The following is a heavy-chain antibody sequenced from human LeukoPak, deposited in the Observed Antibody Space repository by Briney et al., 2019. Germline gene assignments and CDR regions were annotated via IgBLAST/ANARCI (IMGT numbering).Heavy chain of an antibody. V-gene: IGHV1-2*02. D-gene: IGHD2-15*01. CDR2: INPNSGGT. CDR1: GYTFTGYY. Sequence: ASVKVSCKASGYTFTGYYMHWVRQAPGQGREWMGWINPNSGGTNYAQKFQGRVTMTRDTSISTAYMELSRLRSDDTAVYYCARWTPGYCSGGSCQLNAFDIWGQGTMVTVSS. J-gene: IGHJ3*02. CDR3: ARWTPGYCSGGSCQLNAFDI.